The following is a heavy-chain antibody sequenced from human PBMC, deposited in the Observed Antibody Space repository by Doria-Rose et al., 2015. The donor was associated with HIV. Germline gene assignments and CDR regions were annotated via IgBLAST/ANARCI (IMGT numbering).Heavy chain of an antibody. CDR2: ISWNSGII. J-gene: IGHJ3*02. D-gene: IGHD5-12*01. CDR3: AKDSGSDQGRDGAFHI. CDR1: GFTFDDYA. Sequence: VQAGRSLRLSCAASGFTFDDYAMHWVRQAPGKGLEWVSGISWNSGIIGYADSVKGRLTISRDNAKDSLYLHLNRLRADDTAVYYCAKDSGSDQGRDGAFHIWGQGTMVTVSS. V-gene: IGHV3-9*01.